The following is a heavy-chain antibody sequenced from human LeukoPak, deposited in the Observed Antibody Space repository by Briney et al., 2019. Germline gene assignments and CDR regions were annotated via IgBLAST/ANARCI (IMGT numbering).Heavy chain of an antibody. CDR1: GFTFSNYA. CDR3: AKSRGIYCRSSTCSFDY. J-gene: IGHJ4*02. CDR2: VSASGSTS. V-gene: IGHV3-23*01. D-gene: IGHD2-2*01. Sequence: GGSLRLSCVASGFTFSNYAMSWVRQAPGKGLEWVSTVSASGSTSYHAESVKGRFTISRDNSRDTLYLQMNILRAQDTAVYYCAKSRGIYCRSSTCSFDYWGQGILVTVSS.